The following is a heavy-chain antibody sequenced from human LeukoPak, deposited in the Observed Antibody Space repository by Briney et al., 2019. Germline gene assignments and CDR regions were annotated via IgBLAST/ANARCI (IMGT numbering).Heavy chain of an antibody. J-gene: IGHJ4*02. CDR3: AKSGYSYGYLTYYFDY. V-gene: IGHV3-66*02. Sequence: GGSLRLSCAASGFTVSSNYMSWVRQAPGKGLEWVSVIYSGGSTYYADSVKGRFTISRDNSKNTLYLQMNSLRAEDTAVYYCAKSGYSYGYLTYYFDYWGQGTLVTVSS. CDR2: IYSGGST. CDR1: GFTVSSNY. D-gene: IGHD5-18*01.